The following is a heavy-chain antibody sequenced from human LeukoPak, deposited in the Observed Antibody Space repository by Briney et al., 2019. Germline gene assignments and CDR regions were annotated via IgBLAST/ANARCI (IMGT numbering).Heavy chain of an antibody. CDR2: IYGSGNT. J-gene: IGHJ4*02. CDR3: ARETSLAGFASGLGFNY. V-gene: IGHV4-59*01. D-gene: IGHD6-19*01. Sequence: SETLSLTCTVSGGSISSWYWSWIRQPPGKGLEWIGYIYGSGNTNYNPSLKSRVTMSIDTSKNQFSLKLTSVTAADTATYYCARETSLAGFASGLGFNYWGQGILVTVSS. CDR1: GGSISSWY.